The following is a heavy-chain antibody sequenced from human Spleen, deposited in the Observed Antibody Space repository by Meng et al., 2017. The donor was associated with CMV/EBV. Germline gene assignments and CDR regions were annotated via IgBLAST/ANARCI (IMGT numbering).Heavy chain of an antibody. D-gene: IGHD6-19*01. CDR3: ATLQTSSGWDDDY. J-gene: IGHJ4*02. V-gene: IGHV1-2*02. CDR1: GYTFTGYY. Sequence: VELWQAGAEVKKPGASVKVSCKASGYTFTGYYMHWVRQAPGQGLEWMGWINPNSGGTNYAQKFQGRVTMTRDTSISTAYMELSRLRSDDTAVYYCATLQTSSGWDDDYWGQGTLVTVSS. CDR2: INPNSGGT.